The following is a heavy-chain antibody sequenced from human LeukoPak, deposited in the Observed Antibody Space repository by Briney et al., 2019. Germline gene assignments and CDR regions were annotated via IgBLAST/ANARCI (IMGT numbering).Heavy chain of an antibody. CDR3: ARVIDSSSSGEDY. D-gene: IGHD6-6*01. CDR2: ISSSSSTI. CDR1: GFTFSSYS. J-gene: IGHJ4*02. Sequence: SGGSLRLSCAASGFTFSSYSMNWVRQAPGKGLEWASYISSSSSTIYYADSVKGRFTISRDNAKNSLYLQMNSLRAEDTAVYYCARVIDSSSSGEDYWGQGILVTVSS. V-gene: IGHV3-48*01.